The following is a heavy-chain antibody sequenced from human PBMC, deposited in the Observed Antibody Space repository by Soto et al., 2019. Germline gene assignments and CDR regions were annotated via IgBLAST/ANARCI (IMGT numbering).Heavy chain of an antibody. CDR1: GGSISSGDYY. Sequence: SETLSLTCTVSGGSISSGDYYWRWIRQPPWKGLEWIGYIYYSGSTYYNPSLKGRVTISVDTSKNQFSLKLSSVTAADTAVYYCARDRRDSSGYSYWGQGXLVTVS. J-gene: IGHJ4*02. V-gene: IGHV4-30-4*01. D-gene: IGHD3-22*01. CDR3: ARDRRDSSGYSY. CDR2: IYYSGST.